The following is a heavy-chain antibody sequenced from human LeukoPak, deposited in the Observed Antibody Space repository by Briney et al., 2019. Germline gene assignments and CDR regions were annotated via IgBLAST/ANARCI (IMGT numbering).Heavy chain of an antibody. Sequence: GGSLRLSCAASGFTFSSDWMHWVRQAQGKGLVGVSRINSDGSSTSYADSVKGRFTISRDNAKNTLYLEMNSLRAEDTAVYYCSRGDDYGDYVRDWGQGTLVTVSS. CDR3: SRGDDYGDYVRD. V-gene: IGHV3-74*01. J-gene: IGHJ4*02. D-gene: IGHD4-17*01. CDR2: INSDGSST. CDR1: GFTFSSDW.